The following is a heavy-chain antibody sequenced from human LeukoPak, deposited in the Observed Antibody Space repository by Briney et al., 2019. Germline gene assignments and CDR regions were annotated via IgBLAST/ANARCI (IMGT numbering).Heavy chain of an antibody. J-gene: IGHJ3*02. CDR2: ISYDGSNK. Sequence: GGSLRLSCAASGFTFSSYAMHWVRQAPGKGLEWVAVISYDGSNKYYADSVKGRFTISRDNSKNTLYLQMNSLRAEDTAVYYCARSSGDDYDSSPGAFDIWGQGTMVTVSS. V-gene: IGHV3-30*04. CDR1: GFTFSSYA. CDR3: ARSSGDDYDSSPGAFDI. D-gene: IGHD3-22*01.